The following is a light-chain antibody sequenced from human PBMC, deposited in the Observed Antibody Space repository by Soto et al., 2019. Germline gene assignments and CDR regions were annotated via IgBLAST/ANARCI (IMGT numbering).Light chain of an antibody. V-gene: IGKV3-20*01. CDR1: QSVSNNY. CDR3: QQYGTTPWT. CDR2: GAS. Sequence: EIVLTQSPGTLSLSPGERATLSCRASQSVSNNYLAWYQQKPGQAPRLLIYGASNRATGIPDRFSGSGSGTDFTLTISRLEPEDSAVYYCQQYGTTPWTFGQGTKVDIK. J-gene: IGKJ1*01.